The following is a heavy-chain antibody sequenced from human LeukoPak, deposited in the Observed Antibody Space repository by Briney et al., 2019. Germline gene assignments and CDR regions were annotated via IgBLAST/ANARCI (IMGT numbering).Heavy chain of an antibody. J-gene: IGHJ5*02. V-gene: IGHV1-46*01. CDR2: INPSGGST. CDR3: ARERVDYYDSSASPGGFDP. CDR1: GYTFTSYY. D-gene: IGHD3-22*01. Sequence: ASVKVSCKASGYTFTSYYMHWVRQAPGQGREWMGIINPSGGSTSYAQKFQGRVTMTRDMSTSTVYMELSSLRSEDTAVYYCARERVDYYDSSASPGGFDPWGQGTLVTVSS.